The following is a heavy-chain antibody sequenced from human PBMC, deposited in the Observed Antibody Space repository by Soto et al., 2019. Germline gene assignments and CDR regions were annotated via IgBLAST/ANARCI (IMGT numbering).Heavy chain of an antibody. Sequence: GASVKVSCTASGGRFSSYAISWVRQAPGQGLEWMGGIIPIFGTANYAQKFQGRVTITADESTSTAYMELSSLRSEDTAVYYCAQLRLPPPEPFDIWGQGTMVTVSS. CDR1: GGRFSSYA. CDR3: AQLRLPPPEPFDI. CDR2: IIPIFGTA. J-gene: IGHJ3*02. V-gene: IGHV1-69*13. D-gene: IGHD4-17*01.